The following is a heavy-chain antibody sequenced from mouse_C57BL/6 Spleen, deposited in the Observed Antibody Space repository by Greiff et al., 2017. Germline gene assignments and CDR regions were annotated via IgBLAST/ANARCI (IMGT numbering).Heavy chain of an antibody. J-gene: IGHJ4*01. Sequence: QVQLQQPGAELVKPGASVKLSCKASGYTFTSYWMHWVKQRPGQGLEWIGMIHPNSGSTNYNEKFKSKATLPVDKSSSTAYMQLSILTSADSAVYYCARSLITTVVARYAMDYWGQGTSVTVSS. CDR3: ARSLITTVVARYAMDY. D-gene: IGHD1-1*01. V-gene: IGHV1-64*01. CDR2: IHPNSGST. CDR1: GYTFTSYW.